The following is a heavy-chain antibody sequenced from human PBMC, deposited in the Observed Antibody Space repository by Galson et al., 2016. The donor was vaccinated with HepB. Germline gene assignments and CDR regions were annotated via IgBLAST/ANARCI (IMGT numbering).Heavy chain of an antibody. CDR2: MNHSGKT. CDR1: GGSFSAYY. Sequence: SETLSLTCAVSGGSFSAYYWSWVRQPPGKGLEGIGEMNHSGKTNYNPSLKSRVSIPRDTSKKRFSLKLTSGTAADTAIYYCARARRGYSYAGWSDQWGQGTLVTVSS. V-gene: IGHV4-34*01. D-gene: IGHD5-18*01. CDR3: ARARRGYSYAGWSDQ. J-gene: IGHJ4*02.